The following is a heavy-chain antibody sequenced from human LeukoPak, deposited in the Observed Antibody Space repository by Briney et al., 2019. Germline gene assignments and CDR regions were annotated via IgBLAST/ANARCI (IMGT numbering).Heavy chain of an antibody. Sequence: SETLSLTCAVYGGSFSGYYWSWIRQPPGKGLEWIGEINHSGSTNYNPSLKSRVTISVDTPKNQFSLKLSSVTAADTAVYYCAAGYSSSWYRGTLPRYNWFDPWGQGTLVTVSS. CDR1: GGSFSGYY. J-gene: IGHJ5*02. D-gene: IGHD6-13*01. CDR2: INHSGST. V-gene: IGHV4-34*01. CDR3: AAGYSSSWYRGTLPRYNWFDP.